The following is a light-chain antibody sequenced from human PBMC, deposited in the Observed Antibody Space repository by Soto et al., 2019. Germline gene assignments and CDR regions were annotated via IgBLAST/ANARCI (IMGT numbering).Light chain of an antibody. CDR1: SSEVGGYNY. CDR2: EVS. Sequence: SALTQDPAVSGSPGESITICCTGTSSEVGGYNYVSSYQHHPGKAPELMIFEVSNRPSGVSHRFSGSKSGNTASLTISGLQTEDEGDYYCSSYTSSSTRVFGTGTKVTVL. CDR3: SSYTSSSTRV. J-gene: IGLJ1*01. V-gene: IGLV2-14*01.